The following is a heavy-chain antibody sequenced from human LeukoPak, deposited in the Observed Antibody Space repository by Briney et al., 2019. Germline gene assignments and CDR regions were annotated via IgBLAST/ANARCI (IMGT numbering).Heavy chain of an antibody. CDR2: IIPIFGTA. V-gene: IGHV1-69*13. CDR1: GGTFSSYA. Sequence: ASVKVSCKASGGTFSSYAISWVRQAPGQGLEWMGGIIPIFGTANYAQKFQGRVTITADESTSTAYMELSSLRSEDTAVYYCARDTLRFLDGYYYMDVWGQGTMVTVSS. D-gene: IGHD3-3*01. J-gene: IGHJ6*03. CDR3: ARDTLRFLDGYYYMDV.